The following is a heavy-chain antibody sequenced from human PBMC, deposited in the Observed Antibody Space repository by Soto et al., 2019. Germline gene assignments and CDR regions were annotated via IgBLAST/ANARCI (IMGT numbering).Heavy chain of an antibody. D-gene: IGHD3-22*01. CDR3: ARGAGYYDSSGYYYRAFDI. J-gene: IGHJ3*02. V-gene: IGHV1-69*01. CDR2: IIPIFGAA. CDR1: GGTFSSYA. Sequence: QVQLVQSGAEVKKPGSSVKVSCKAPGGTFSSYAINWVRQAPGHGLEWMGGIIPIFGAANYAQKFQGRVTITADESTSTAYMELSSLRSEDTAVYYCARGAGYYDSSGYYYRAFDIWGQGTMVTVSS.